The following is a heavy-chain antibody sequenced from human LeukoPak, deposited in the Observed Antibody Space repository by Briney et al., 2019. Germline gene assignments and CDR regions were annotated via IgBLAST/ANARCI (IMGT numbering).Heavy chain of an antibody. CDR3: ARSGSGYLRYYFDY. CDR1: GGSISSSTYY. J-gene: IGHJ4*02. V-gene: IGHV4-39*07. D-gene: IGHD5-12*01. Sequence: SETLSLTCTVSGGSISSSTYYWGWIRQPPGKGLEWIGSIYSSGSTYYNPSLRSRVTISVDTSKSQFSLKLSSVTAADTAVYYCARSGSGYLRYYFDYWGQGTLVTVSS. CDR2: IYSSGST.